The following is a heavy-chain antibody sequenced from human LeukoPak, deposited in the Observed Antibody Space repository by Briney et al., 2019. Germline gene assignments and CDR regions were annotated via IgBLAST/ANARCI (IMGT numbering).Heavy chain of an antibody. Sequence: SVKVSCKASGGTFSSYAISWVRQAPGQGLEWMGGIIPIFGTANYAQKFQGRVTITADESTSTAYMELSSLRSEDTAVYYCAGYYDFWSGYYSPFDYWGQGTLVTVSS. CDR1: GGTFSSYA. CDR2: IIPIFGTA. D-gene: IGHD3-3*01. J-gene: IGHJ4*02. V-gene: IGHV1-69*13. CDR3: AGYYDFWSGYYSPFDY.